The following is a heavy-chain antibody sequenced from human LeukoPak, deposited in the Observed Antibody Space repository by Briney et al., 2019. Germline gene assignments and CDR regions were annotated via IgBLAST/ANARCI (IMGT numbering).Heavy chain of an antibody. CDR1: GGTFSSYA. V-gene: IGHV1-69*13. J-gene: IGHJ6*02. CDR2: IIPIFGTA. CDR3: ARGSGSSGWLHYYYYGMDV. Sequence: ASVKVSCKASGGTFSSYAISWVRQAPGQGLEWMGGIIPIFGTANYAQKFQGRVTITADESTSTAYMELSSLRSEDTAVYYCARGSGSSGWLHYYYYGMDVWGQGTTVTVSS. D-gene: IGHD6-19*01.